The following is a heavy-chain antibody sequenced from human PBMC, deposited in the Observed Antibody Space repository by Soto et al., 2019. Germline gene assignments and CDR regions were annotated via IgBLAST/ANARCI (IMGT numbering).Heavy chain of an antibody. D-gene: IGHD3-16*01. V-gene: IGHV1-46*01. CDR2: INPNGGST. J-gene: IGHJ5*02. Sequence: SVKVSCKAPGDTFTRYYMHCVLRSRLLWLEWMGVINPNGGSTRFAQKFQGRVTMTRDTSTSTVYMELRGLTSEDTAVYYCARSSGGVYGIIIEGTNWFAPWGQGTLVTVSS. CDR1: GDTFTRYY. CDR3: ARSSGGVYGIIIEGTNWFAP.